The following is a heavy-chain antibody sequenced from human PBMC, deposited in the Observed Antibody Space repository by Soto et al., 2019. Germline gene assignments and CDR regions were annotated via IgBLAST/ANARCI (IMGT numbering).Heavy chain of an antibody. CDR1: GFSLSTSGVG. CDR2: IYWDDDK. V-gene: IGHV2-5*02. D-gene: IGHD3-10*01. J-gene: IGHJ3*02. CDR3: PHRAGRSGLLGAFDI. Sequence: ESGPTLVYPTQTLTLTCTFSGFSLSTSGVGVGWIRQPPGKALEWLALIYWDDDKRYSPSLKSRLTITKDTSKNQVVLTMTNMKAGDTPTYYCPHRAGRSGLLGAFDIWAKGTRVTVS.